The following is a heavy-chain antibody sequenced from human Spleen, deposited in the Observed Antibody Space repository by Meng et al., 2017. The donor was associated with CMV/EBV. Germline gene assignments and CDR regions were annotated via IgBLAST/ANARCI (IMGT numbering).Heavy chain of an antibody. V-gene: IGHV3-30-3*01. CDR1: GFTFSSYA. D-gene: IGHD1-26*01. CDR2: ISYDGSNK. CDR3: ATYTTTEGWFDP. Sequence: GGSLRLSCAASGFTFSSYAMHWVRQAPGKGLEWVAVISYDGSNKYYADSVKGRFTISRDNSKNTLYLQMNSLRAEDTAVYYCATYTTTEGWFDPWGQGTLVTVSS. J-gene: IGHJ5*02.